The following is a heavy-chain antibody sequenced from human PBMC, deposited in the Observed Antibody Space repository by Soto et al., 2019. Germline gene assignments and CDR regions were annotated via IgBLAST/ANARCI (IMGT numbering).Heavy chain of an antibody. J-gene: IGHJ5*02. CDR1: GYTFTSYD. CDR3: ARAETFDP. Sequence: QVQLVQSGAEVKKPGASVKVSCKASGYTFTSYDINWVRQATGQGLEWMGWMNCDSGNTGFAPNFQGRVSMTRDSSSNTAYMELSSLRSDDTAIYYCARAETFDPWGQGTLVTVSS. V-gene: IGHV1-8*01. CDR2: MNCDSGNT.